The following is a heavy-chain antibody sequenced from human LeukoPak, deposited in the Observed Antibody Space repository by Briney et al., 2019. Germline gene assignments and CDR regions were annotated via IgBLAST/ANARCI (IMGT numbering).Heavy chain of an antibody. CDR2: INHSGST. Sequence: SETLSLTCAVYGGSFSGYYWSWIRQPPGKGLEWIGEINHSGSTNYNPSLKSRVTISVDTSKNQFSLKLSSVTAADTAVYYCARDLADYTFSDAFDIWGQGTMVTVSS. D-gene: IGHD4-11*01. V-gene: IGHV4-34*01. CDR3: ARDLADYTFSDAFDI. J-gene: IGHJ3*02. CDR1: GGSFSGYY.